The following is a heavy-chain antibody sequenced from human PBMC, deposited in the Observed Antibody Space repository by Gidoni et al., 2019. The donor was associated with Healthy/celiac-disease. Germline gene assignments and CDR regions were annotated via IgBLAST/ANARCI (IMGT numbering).Heavy chain of an antibody. CDR2: INSDGSST. D-gene: IGHD2-15*01. CDR3: ARGGRLGVVAATVDY. V-gene: IGHV3-74*01. Sequence: EVQLVESGGGLVQPGGSLSLSCAASGLTFISYWMHWVRQAPGKGLVWVSRINSDGSSTSYADSVKGRFTISRDNAKNTLYLQMNSLRAEDTAVYYCARGGRLGVVAATVDYWGQGTLVTVSS. CDR1: GLTFISYW. J-gene: IGHJ4*02.